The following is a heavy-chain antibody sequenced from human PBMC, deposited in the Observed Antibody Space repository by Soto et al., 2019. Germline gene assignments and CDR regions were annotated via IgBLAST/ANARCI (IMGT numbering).Heavy chain of an antibody. D-gene: IGHD3-10*01. Sequence: VGSLRLSCAASGFTFSSYGMNWVRQAPGKGLEWVSSISSSGSYIYYTDSVKGRFTISRDNAKNSLYLQMNSLRAEDTAVYYCANGYGSTIWGQGTLVTVSS. V-gene: IGHV3-21*01. CDR3: ANGYGSTI. CDR2: ISSSGSYI. CDR1: GFTFSSYG. J-gene: IGHJ4*02.